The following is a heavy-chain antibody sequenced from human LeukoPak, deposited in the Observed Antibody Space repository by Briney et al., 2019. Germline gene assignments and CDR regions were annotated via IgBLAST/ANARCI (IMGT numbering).Heavy chain of an antibody. CDR2: INHSGST. Sequence: SETLSLTCAVYGGSFSGYYWSWIRQPPGKGLEWIGEINHSGSTNYNPSLKSRVTISVDTSKNQFSLKLSSVTAADTAVYYCARVSYSNGWYGGDAFDIWGQGTMVTVSS. D-gene: IGHD6-19*01. CDR1: GGSFSGYY. CDR3: ARVSYSNGWYGGDAFDI. V-gene: IGHV4-34*01. J-gene: IGHJ3*02.